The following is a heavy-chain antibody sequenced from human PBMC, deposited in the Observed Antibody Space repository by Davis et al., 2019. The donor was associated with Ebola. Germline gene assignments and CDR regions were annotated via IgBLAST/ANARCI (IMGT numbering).Heavy chain of an antibody. Sequence: GGSLRLSCAASGFTFSSYAMSWVRQAPGKGLEWVSYISSSGSTIYYADSVKGRFTISRDNAKNSLSLQMNSLRAEDTAVYYCARGFYDYVWGSYRWVFDYWGQRTLVTVSS. V-gene: IGHV3-48*03. CDR3: ARGFYDYVWGSYRWVFDY. D-gene: IGHD3-16*02. J-gene: IGHJ4*02. CDR2: ISSSGSTI. CDR1: GFTFSSYA.